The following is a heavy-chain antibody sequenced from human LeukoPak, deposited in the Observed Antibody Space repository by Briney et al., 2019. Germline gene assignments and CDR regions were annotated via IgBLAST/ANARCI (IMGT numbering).Heavy chain of an antibody. Sequence: ASVKVSCKASGFTFTSSAVQWVRQARGQRLEWVGWIVVGSGNTNYAQKFQERVTITRDMSTSTAYMELSSLRSEDMAVYYCAAGPRRWYYYGMDVWGHGTTVTVSS. CDR3: AAGPRRWYYYGMDV. V-gene: IGHV1-58*01. CDR1: GFTFTSSA. D-gene: IGHD2-15*01. CDR2: IVVGSGNT. J-gene: IGHJ6*02.